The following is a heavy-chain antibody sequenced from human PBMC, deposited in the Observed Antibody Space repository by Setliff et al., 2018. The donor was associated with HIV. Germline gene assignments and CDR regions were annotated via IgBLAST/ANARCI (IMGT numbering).Heavy chain of an antibody. J-gene: IGHJ3*02. CDR2: INPNSGGT. V-gene: IGHV1-2*06. CDR3: ATKVYCTNGVCLDAFDT. D-gene: IGHD2-8*01. Sequence: ASVKVSCKASGYTFTSYDINWVRQAPGQGLEWMGRINPNSGGTNHAQKFQGRVTMTRDRSISTAYMELSRLISADTAVYYCATKVYCTNGVCLDAFDTWGQGTMVTVSS. CDR1: GYTFTSYD.